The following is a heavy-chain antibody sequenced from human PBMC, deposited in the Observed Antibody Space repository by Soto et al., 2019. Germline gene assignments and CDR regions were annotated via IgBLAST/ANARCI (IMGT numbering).Heavy chain of an antibody. V-gene: IGHV4-34*01. CDR2: INHSGST. Sequence: SETLSLTCAVYGGSFSGYYWSWIRQPPGKGLEWIGEINHSGSTNYNPSLKSRVTISVDTSKNQSSLKLSSVAAADTAVYYCGRGGSEDWNYARYWFDPWGQGTLVTVSS. CDR3: GRGGSEDWNYARYWFDP. D-gene: IGHD1-7*01. CDR1: GGSFSGYY. J-gene: IGHJ5*02.